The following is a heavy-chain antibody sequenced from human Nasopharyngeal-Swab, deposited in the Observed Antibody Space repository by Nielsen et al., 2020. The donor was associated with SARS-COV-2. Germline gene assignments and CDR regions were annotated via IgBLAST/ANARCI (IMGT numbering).Heavy chain of an antibody. J-gene: IGHJ6*02. CDR2: ISGSGDST. Sequence: GESLKISCAASGSTFSSYAMSWVRQAPGKRLEWVSIISGSGDSTYYADSVKDRFTISRDNSKNTLYLQTNSLRVEDTAVYYCAKAPYLRGLDVWGQGTTVTVSS. CDR3: AKAPYLRGLDV. D-gene: IGHD2-21*01. V-gene: IGHV3-23*01. CDR1: GSTFSSYA.